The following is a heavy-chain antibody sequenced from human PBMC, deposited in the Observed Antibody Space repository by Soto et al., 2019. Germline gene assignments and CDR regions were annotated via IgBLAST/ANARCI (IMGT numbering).Heavy chain of an antibody. Sequence: QVQLVQSGAEVKRPGASVNVSCKASGYAFTSYDINWVRQATGQGLEWMGWMNPNSGNTGYAQKFQGRVTMTSNTSISTAYMELSSLRSEYTAVYYCARESVGWFDPWGQGTLVTVSS. CDR1: GYAFTSYD. V-gene: IGHV1-8*01. CDR2: MNPNSGNT. J-gene: IGHJ5*02. D-gene: IGHD1-26*01. CDR3: ARESVGWFDP.